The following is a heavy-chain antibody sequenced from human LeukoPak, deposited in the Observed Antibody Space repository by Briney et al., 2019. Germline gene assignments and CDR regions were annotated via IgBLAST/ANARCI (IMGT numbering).Heavy chain of an antibody. Sequence: AGGSLRHSCAASGFTVSSNYMSWVRQAPGKGLEWVSVIYSGGSTYYADSVKGRFTISRDNSKNTLYLQMNSLRAEDTAVYYCARGPKALWFGELFYWGQGTLVTVSS. V-gene: IGHV3-66*02. CDR2: IYSGGST. CDR1: GFTVSSNY. D-gene: IGHD3-10*01. J-gene: IGHJ4*02. CDR3: ARGPKALWFGELFY.